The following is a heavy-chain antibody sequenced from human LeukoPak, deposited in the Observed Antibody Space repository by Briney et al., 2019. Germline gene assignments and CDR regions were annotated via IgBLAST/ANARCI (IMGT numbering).Heavy chain of an antibody. CDR3: ARNMVRGVIPPLGGMDV. J-gene: IGHJ6*02. CDR2: IIPIFGTA. D-gene: IGHD3-10*01. CDR1: GGTFSSYA. V-gene: IGHV1-69*13. Sequence: SVKVSCKASGGTFSSYAISWVRQAPGQGLEWMGGIIPIFGTANYAQKFQGRVTITADESTSTAYMGLSSLRSEDTAVYYCARNMVRGVIPPLGGMDVWGQGTTVTVSS.